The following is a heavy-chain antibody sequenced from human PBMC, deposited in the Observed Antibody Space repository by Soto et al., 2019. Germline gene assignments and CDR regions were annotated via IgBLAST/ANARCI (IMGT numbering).Heavy chain of an antibody. Sequence: SVKVSCKPSGGTLSSYAISWVRPAPGQGLEWMGGIIPIFVTANYAQKFQGRVTITADESTSTAYMELSSLRSEDTAVYYCARGARSTVTYNWFDPSGHVGLVNVSS. CDR3: ARGARSTVTYNWFDP. V-gene: IGHV1-69*13. CDR2: IIPIFVTA. J-gene: IGHJ5*02. D-gene: IGHD4-17*01. CDR1: GGTLSSYA.